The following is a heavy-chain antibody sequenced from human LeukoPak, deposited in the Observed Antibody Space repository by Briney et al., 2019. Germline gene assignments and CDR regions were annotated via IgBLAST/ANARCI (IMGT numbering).Heavy chain of an antibody. D-gene: IGHD4-17*01. Sequence: ASVKVSCKATGYTFDVYYIHWVRQAPGQGLEWMEIFNPSGGNTNYAQRFQGRVTLTRDTSTTTVYMDLSGLRPDDTAVYYCARGRTVTNDFDLWGRGTLLTVSS. CDR1: GYTFDVYY. V-gene: IGHV1-46*02. CDR2: FNPSGGNT. CDR3: ARGRTVTNDFDL. J-gene: IGHJ2*01.